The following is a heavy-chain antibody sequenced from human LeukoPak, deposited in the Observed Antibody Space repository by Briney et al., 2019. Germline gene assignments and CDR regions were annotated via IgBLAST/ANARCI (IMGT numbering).Heavy chain of an antibody. D-gene: IGHD5-12*01. CDR1: GFTFSTYA. J-gene: IGHJ6*03. CDR2: ISGSGGST. CDR3: AKDGSSSGYPYYMDV. Sequence: GGSLRLSCEVSGFTFSTYAMSWVRQAPGKGLEWVSVISGSGGSTYYADSVKGRFTISRENSKNTLYLQMNSLRAEDTAVYYCAKDGSSSGYPYYMDVWGKGTTVTVSS. V-gene: IGHV3-23*01.